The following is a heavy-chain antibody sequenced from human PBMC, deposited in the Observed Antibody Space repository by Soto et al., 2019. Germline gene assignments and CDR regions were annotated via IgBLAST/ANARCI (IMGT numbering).Heavy chain of an antibody. Sequence: QVQLVQFGAEVKKPGSSVKVSCKASGETFSSYAFSWVRQAPGQGLEWMGGIIPIFGKPSYAQRFQGRVTITADKSTSTVYMELSRLKSEDTAVYYCARAGYCSGSSCYWFDYWGQGTLVTASS. CDR1: GETFSSYA. J-gene: IGHJ4*02. CDR2: IIPIFGKP. V-gene: IGHV1-69*06. D-gene: IGHD2-15*01. CDR3: ARAGYCSGSSCYWFDY.